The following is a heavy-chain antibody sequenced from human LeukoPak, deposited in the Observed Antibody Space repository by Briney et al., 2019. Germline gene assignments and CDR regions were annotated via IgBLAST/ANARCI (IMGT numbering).Heavy chain of an antibody. CDR2: ISYDGSNK. CDR3: ARDMAGDDYVSPTYGMDV. Sequence: GGSLRLSCAASGFTFSSYAMHWVRQAPGKGLEWVAVISYDGSNKYYADSVKGRFTISRDNSKNTLYLQTNSLRAEDTAVYYCARDMAGDDYVSPTYGMDVWGQGTTVTVSS. D-gene: IGHD3-16*01. V-gene: IGHV3-30-3*01. J-gene: IGHJ6*02. CDR1: GFTFSSYA.